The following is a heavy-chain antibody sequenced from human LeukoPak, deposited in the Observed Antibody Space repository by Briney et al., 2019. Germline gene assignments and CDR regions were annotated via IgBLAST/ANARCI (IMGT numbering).Heavy chain of an antibody. CDR1: GGTFSSCA. CDR3: ASFYPFNYYDSSGYGG. Sequence: PGASVKVSCKASGGTFSSCAISWVRQAPGQGLEWMGRIIPILGIANYAQKFQGRVTITADKSTSTAYMELSSLRSEDTAVYYCASFYPFNYYDSSGYGGWGQGTLVTVSS. CDR2: IIPILGIA. D-gene: IGHD3-22*01. J-gene: IGHJ4*02. V-gene: IGHV1-69*04.